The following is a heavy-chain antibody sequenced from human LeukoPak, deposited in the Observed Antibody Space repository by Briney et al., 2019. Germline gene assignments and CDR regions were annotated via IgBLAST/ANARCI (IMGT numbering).Heavy chain of an antibody. CDR2: ISDSGGST. CDR1: GFTFSSYA. V-gene: IGHV3-23*01. J-gene: IGHJ6*02. D-gene: IGHD3-10*01. CDR3: AQHDSGSYYSDMDV. Sequence: PGGSLRLSCAVSGFTFSSYAMSWVRQAPGKGLEWVSVISDSGGSTYYADSVKGRFTISRDNSKNTLYLQMNSLRAEDTAVYYCAQHDSGSYYSDMDVWGQGTTVTVSS.